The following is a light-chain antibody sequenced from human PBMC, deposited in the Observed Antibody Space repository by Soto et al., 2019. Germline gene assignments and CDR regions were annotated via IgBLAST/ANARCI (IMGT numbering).Light chain of an antibody. CDR2: DIF. V-gene: IGKV3D-15*01. Sequence: VLAHSPSSLSVFLGERATLSCRASQSVGSDLAWYQQTPGQAPRLVIYDIFTRATGVPTRISGSGSGTEFTLTISSLQPDDFGTYYCQQYNIEWTFGQGTKVDIK. J-gene: IGKJ1*01. CDR3: QQYNIEWT. CDR1: QSVGSD.